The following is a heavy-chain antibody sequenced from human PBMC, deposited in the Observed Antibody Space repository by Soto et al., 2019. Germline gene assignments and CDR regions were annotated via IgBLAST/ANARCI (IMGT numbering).Heavy chain of an antibody. J-gene: IGHJ1*01. CDR3: ARDHPGDPDLWSGYLNPGCIQH. D-gene: IGHD3-3*01. CDR1: GFTFSDYS. CDR2: ISTWSSYI. Sequence: EVQLVECGGGLVSPGGSLRLSCAASGFTFSDYSMNWVRQAPGKGLEWVSSISTWSSYIYYEDSVKGRFTTSRDDAKNSLHLHMVSPRSEDTAIYYCARDHPGDPDLWSGYLNPGCIQHWGQGTLVTVSS. V-gene: IGHV3-21*02.